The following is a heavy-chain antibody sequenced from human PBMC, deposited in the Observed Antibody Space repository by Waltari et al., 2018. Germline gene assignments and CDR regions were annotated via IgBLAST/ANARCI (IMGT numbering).Heavy chain of an antibody. Sequence: EVQLVESGGGLVQPGRSLRLSCAASGFTFDDYAMHWVRHAPGKGLEWVSGISWNSGSIGYADSVKGRFTISRDNAKNSLYLQMNSLRAEDTALYYCAKDLVAAMVYYFDYWGQGTLVTVSS. CDR2: ISWNSGSI. CDR1: GFTFDDYA. V-gene: IGHV3-9*01. CDR3: AKDLVAAMVYYFDY. D-gene: IGHD5-18*01. J-gene: IGHJ4*02.